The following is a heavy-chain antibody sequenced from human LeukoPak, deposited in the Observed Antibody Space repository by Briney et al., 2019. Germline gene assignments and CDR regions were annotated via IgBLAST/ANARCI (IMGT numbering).Heavy chain of an antibody. CDR1: GFTFDDYA. J-gene: IGHJ4*02. CDR2: ISWNSDRT. V-gene: IGHV3-9*03. Sequence: GRPLRLSCAASGFTFDDYAMHWVRHAPGKGLEWVSGISWNSDRTGYAESVKVRLTIFRVNAKNSLSLQMNSLRAGDLPFFYGARSDNNNQLLVGDYVYYWDREALVTVSS. D-gene: IGHD2-2*01. CDR3: ARSDNNNQLLVGDYVYY.